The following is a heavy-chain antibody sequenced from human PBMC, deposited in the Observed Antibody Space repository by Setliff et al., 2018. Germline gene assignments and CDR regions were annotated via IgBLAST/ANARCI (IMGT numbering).Heavy chain of an antibody. D-gene: IGHD3-22*01. CDR1: GGSIGSSF. J-gene: IGHJ2*01. Sequence: PSETLSLTCTVSGGSIGSSFWNWIRQSPGKGLEWIGYKSNRGDTNSNPSLRSRLTMSVDTSKSQFSLNLTSVTAADTAVYFCARAVDSSGYFPYWYFDLWGRGALVTVSS. CDR2: KSNRGDT. V-gene: IGHV4-59*01. CDR3: ARAVDSSGYFPYWYFDL.